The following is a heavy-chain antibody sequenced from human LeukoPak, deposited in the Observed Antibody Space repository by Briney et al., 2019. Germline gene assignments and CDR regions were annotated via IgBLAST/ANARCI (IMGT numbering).Heavy chain of an antibody. CDR3: AGGTGFIIKD. J-gene: IGHJ4*02. CDR2: IKQDGSEK. D-gene: IGHD3-9*01. CDR1: GFAFSLYW. Sequence: GGSLRLSCAASGFAFSLYWMNWVRRAPGKGLEWVANIKQDGSEKNYVDSVKGRFTISRDNAKNSLYLQMNNLRVEDTAMYYCAGGTGFIIKDWGQGTLVTVSS. V-gene: IGHV3-7*03.